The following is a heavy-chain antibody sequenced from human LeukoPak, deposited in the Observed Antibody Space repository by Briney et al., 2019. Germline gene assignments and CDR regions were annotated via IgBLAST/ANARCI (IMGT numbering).Heavy chain of an antibody. V-gene: IGHV1-69*05. Sequence: SVKVSCKASGGTFSSYAISWVRQAPGQGLEWMGGIIPIFGTATYAQKFQGRVTITTDESTSTAYMELSSLRSEDTAVYYCARGVVGATKGDAFDIWGQGTMVTVSS. CDR1: GGTFSSYA. CDR2: IIPIFGTA. J-gene: IGHJ3*02. D-gene: IGHD1-26*01. CDR3: ARGVVGATKGDAFDI.